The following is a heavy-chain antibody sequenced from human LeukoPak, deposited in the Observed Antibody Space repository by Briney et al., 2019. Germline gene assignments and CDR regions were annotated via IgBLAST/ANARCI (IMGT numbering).Heavy chain of an antibody. CDR1: GFTFISYG. CDR3: AKDFYGGYVGYFDY. Sequence: WGSLRLSCAASGFTFISYGMYWVRQAPGKGLEGVAFIRYDGSNKNYADSVKGRFTISRDNSKNTLYLHMNSLRAEDTAVYYCAKDFYGGYVGYFDYWGQGTLVTVSS. CDR2: IRYDGSNK. D-gene: IGHD5-12*01. V-gene: IGHV3-30*02. J-gene: IGHJ4*02.